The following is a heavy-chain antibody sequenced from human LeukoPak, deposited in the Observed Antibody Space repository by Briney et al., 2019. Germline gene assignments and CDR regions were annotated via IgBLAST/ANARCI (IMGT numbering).Heavy chain of an antibody. CDR2: ISPSDGNT. V-gene: IGHV3-23*01. CDR1: GFTFSSYS. D-gene: IGHD5-18*01. CDR3: AKDVDTAMVNDAFDI. Sequence: PGGSLRLSCAASGFTFSSYSMNWVRQAPGKGLEWVSAISPSDGNTYYADSVKGRFTISRDNSKNTLYLQMNSLRAEDTAVYYCAKDVDTAMVNDAFDIWGQGTMVTVSS. J-gene: IGHJ3*02.